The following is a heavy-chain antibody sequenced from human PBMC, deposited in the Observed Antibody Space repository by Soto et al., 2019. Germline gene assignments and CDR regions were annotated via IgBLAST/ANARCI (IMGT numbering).Heavy chain of an antibody. D-gene: IGHD2-21*02. J-gene: IGHJ6*02. CDR1: GGTFSSYA. V-gene: IGHV1-69*06. Sequence: QVQLVQSGAEVKKPGSSVKVSCKASGGTFSSYAISWVRQAPGQGLEWMGGIIPIFGTANYAQKFQGRVTITADKSTSTAYMELSSLRSEDTAVYYCARWGCGGDCIGPPYYYGMDVWGQGTTVTVSS. CDR2: IIPIFGTA. CDR3: ARWGCGGDCIGPPYYYGMDV.